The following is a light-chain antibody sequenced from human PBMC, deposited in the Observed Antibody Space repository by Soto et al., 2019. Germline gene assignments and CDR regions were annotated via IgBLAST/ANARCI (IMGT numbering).Light chain of an antibody. CDR1: QSISSW. CDR3: QQLNSYPFT. Sequence: DIQMTQSPSTLSASVGDRVTITCRASQSISSWLAWYQQKPGKAPKLLIYDASSLEGGVPSRFSGSGSGTEFTLTISSLQPDDFATYYCQQLNSYPFTFGQGTRLEI. V-gene: IGKV1-5*01. CDR2: DAS. J-gene: IGKJ5*01.